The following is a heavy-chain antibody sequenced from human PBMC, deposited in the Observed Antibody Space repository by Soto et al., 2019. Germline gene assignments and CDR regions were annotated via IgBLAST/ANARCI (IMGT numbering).Heavy chain of an antibody. CDR3: ARDKYYDSSGYNVVWFDP. CDR1: GFTFSYYS. V-gene: IGHV3-21*01. Sequence: PGGSLRLSCAASGFTFSYYSMNWVRQAPGKELEWVSSIRSSSTYIYYEGSVQGRFTISIDNAKKSLYLQMNSLRDKDTDVYYCARDKYYDSSGYNVVWFDPWGQGTLVTVSS. J-gene: IGHJ5*02. D-gene: IGHD3-22*01. CDR2: IRSSSTYI.